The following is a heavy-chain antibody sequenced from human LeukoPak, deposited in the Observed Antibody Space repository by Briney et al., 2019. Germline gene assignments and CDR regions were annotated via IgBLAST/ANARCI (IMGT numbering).Heavy chain of an antibody. Sequence: PGGPLRLSCAPSVFTVRKACVRGARDAPEGGGEGLGRFKSKPDGGTTDYAAHVKGRFTISRDDSKNTLYLQMNSLKTEDTAVYYCTTPEDYYGSGSYRYWGQGTLVTVSS. V-gene: IGHV3-15*01. CDR2: FKSKPDGGTT. D-gene: IGHD3-10*01. CDR3: TTPEDYYGSGSYRY. J-gene: IGHJ4*02. CDR1: VFTVRKAC.